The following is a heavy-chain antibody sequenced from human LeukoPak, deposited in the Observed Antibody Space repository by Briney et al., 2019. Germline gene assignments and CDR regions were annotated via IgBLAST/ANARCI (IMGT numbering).Heavy chain of an antibody. Sequence: GGSLRLSCAASGFTFSSFSMNWVRQAPGKGLEWVSSISVSSSSLYYADSVKGRFTISRDNAKNSLYLQMNSLRAEDTAVYYCAELGITMIGGVWGKGTTVTVSS. D-gene: IGHD3-10*02. CDR1: GFTFSSFS. CDR3: AELGITMIGGV. CDR2: ISVSSSSL. V-gene: IGHV3-21*01. J-gene: IGHJ6*04.